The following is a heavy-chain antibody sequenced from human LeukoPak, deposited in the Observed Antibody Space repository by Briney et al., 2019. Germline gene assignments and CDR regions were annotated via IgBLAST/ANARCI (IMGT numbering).Heavy chain of an antibody. Sequence: GGSLRLSCAASGFSFSTYAMNWVRQAPGKRLEWVSSITATGRDTYYALSVKGRFTISRDNSKNTLFLQMNSLRAEDTAVYYCAKIPQVAIFSVPNFDYWGQGTLVTVSS. J-gene: IGHJ4*02. CDR2: ITATGRDT. CDR3: AKIPQVAIFSVPNFDY. CDR1: GFSFSTYA. V-gene: IGHV3-23*01. D-gene: IGHD3-3*01.